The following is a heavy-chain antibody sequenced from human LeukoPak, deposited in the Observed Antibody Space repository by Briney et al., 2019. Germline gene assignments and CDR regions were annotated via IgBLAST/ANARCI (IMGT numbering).Heavy chain of an antibody. D-gene: IGHD3-10*01. V-gene: IGHV4-34*01. Sequence: SETLSLTCAVYGGSFSGYYWSWIRQPPGKGLEWIGEINHSGRTNYNPSLKSRVTISVDTSKNQFSLKLSSVTAADTAVYYCARHGEFMVRGIIAYPLDHWGQGTLVTVSS. J-gene: IGHJ4*02. CDR1: GGSFSGYY. CDR2: INHSGRT. CDR3: ARHGEFMVRGIIAYPLDH.